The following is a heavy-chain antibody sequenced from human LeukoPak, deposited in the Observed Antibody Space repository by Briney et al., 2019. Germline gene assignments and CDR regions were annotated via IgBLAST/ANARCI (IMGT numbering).Heavy chain of an antibody. CDR3: ASHRSSYTPISY. CDR2: FHHSGST. Sequence: PSETLSLTCSVSGYSISSGFYWDWIRQPPGKGLEWIGSFHHSGSTPYNPSLNSRVTLSLDTSKNQFSLKLSSVTAADTAVFYCASHRSSYTPISYWGQGTLVTVSS. V-gene: IGHV4-38-2*02. CDR1: GYSISSGFY. D-gene: IGHD6-6*01. J-gene: IGHJ4*02.